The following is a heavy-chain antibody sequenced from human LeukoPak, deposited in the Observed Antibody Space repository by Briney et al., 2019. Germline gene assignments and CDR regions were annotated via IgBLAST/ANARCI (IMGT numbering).Heavy chain of an antibody. D-gene: IGHD3-10*01. J-gene: IGHJ4*02. V-gene: IGHV4-31*03. CDR1: GGSINSGGYY. CDR2: ISYIGNT. Sequence: SETLSLTCTVSGGSINSGGYYWSWIRQHPGKGLVWIGYISYIGNTYYNPSLKSRLTISVDTSKNQLSLKLSSVTAADTAVYYCAGVDLNMVRGVQDWGQGTLVTVSS. CDR3: AGVDLNMVRGVQD.